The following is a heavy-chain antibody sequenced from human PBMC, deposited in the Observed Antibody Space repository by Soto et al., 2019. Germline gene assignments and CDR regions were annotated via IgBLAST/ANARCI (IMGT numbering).Heavy chain of an antibody. Sequence: PGGSLRLSCAASGFTVSSNYMSWVRQAPGKGLEWVSVIYSGGSTYYADSVKGRFTISRDNSKNTLYPQMNSLRAEDTAVYYCAREDIAENXFDPWGQGTLVTVSS. J-gene: IGHJ5*02. CDR3: AREDIAENXFDP. V-gene: IGHV3-53*01. D-gene: IGHD6-13*01. CDR2: IYSGGST. CDR1: GFTVSSNY.